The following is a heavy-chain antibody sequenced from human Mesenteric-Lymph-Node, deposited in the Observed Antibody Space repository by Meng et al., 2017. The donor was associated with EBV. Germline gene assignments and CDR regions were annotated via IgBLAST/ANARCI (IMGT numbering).Heavy chain of an antibody. D-gene: IGHD1-26*01. V-gene: IGHV1-2*06. CDR1: GYIFTGYY. CDR2: INPQNDFT. J-gene: IGHJ4*02. Sequence: QVQVVQSGGEVKKPGASVRVSCKASGYIFTGYYVHWVRQAPGQGLEWMGRINPQNDFTIYAQKFQDRVTMTRDTSISTLYLDLGSLTSDDTATYYCARDDHSGRGEPFDYWGQGTLVTVSS. CDR3: ARDDHSGRGEPFDY.